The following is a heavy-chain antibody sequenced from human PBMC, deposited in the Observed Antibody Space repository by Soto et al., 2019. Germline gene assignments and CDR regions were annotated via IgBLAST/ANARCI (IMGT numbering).Heavy chain of an antibody. Sequence: SETLSLTCTVSGGSISSYYWSWIRQPPGKGLEWIGYIYYSGSTNYNPSLKSRVTISVDTSKNQFSLKLSSVTAADTAVYYCARVGEVRYFDWFPFDYWGQGTLVTVSS. D-gene: IGHD3-9*01. J-gene: IGHJ4*02. CDR2: IYYSGST. CDR3: ARVGEVRYFDWFPFDY. CDR1: GGSISSYY. V-gene: IGHV4-59*01.